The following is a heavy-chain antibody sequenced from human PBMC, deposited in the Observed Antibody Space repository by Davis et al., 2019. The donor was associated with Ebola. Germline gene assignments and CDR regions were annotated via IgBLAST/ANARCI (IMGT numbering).Heavy chain of an antibody. CDR2: ISSDGSRT. Sequence: PGGSLRLSCAASGFTFSSYWMHWVRQAPEKGLVWVSRISSDGSRTSYVDSVKGRFTISRDNAKNTLYLQMNSLRAEDTAVYYCAREPPYSDFWSGYYNYWGQGTLVTVSS. D-gene: IGHD3-3*01. CDR1: GFTFSSYW. J-gene: IGHJ4*02. CDR3: AREPPYSDFWSGYYNY. V-gene: IGHV3-74*01.